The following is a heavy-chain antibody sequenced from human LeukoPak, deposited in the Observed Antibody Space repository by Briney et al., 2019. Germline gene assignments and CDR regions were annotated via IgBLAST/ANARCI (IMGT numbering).Heavy chain of an antibody. CDR3: ARAPTDMTLRRTNWFDP. J-gene: IGHJ5*02. Sequence: SETLSLTCAVYGGSFSGYYWSWIRQPPGKGLEWIGEINHSGSTNYNPSLKSRVTISVDTSKNQLSLKLSSVTAADTAVYYCARAPTDMTLRRTNWFDPWGQGTLVTVSS. CDR2: INHSGST. CDR1: GGSFSGYY. D-gene: IGHD4-17*01. V-gene: IGHV4-34*01.